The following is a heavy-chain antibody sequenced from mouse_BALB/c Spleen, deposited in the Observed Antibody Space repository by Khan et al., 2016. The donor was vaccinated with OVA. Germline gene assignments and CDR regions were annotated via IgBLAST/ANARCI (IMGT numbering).Heavy chain of an antibody. Sequence: EVQLQESGPGLVKPSQSLSLTCTVTGYSITSDYAWNWIRQFPGNKLEWMGYKHYSGSTSYIPSLKSRISITRDTSKNQFFLHLNSVTSEDTATYYCARGRAYWGQGTLVTVSA. CDR3: ARGRAY. CDR1: GYSITSDYA. J-gene: IGHJ3*01. V-gene: IGHV3-2*02. CDR2: KHYSGST. D-gene: IGHD3-3*01.